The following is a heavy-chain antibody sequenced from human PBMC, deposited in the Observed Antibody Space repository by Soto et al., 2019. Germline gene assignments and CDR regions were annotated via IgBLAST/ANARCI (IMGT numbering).Heavy chain of an antibody. J-gene: IGHJ4*02. Sequence: GASVKVSCKASGYTFTNYAIHWVRQAPGQRLEWMGWINVGNGDTKYSRKFQGRVTITRDTSATTADMELSSLRSLDTAIYYCARDRGIVGATDFDYWGRGTLVTVSS. CDR1: GYTFTNYA. CDR2: INVGNGDT. CDR3: ARDRGIVGATDFDY. V-gene: IGHV1-3*01. D-gene: IGHD1-26*01.